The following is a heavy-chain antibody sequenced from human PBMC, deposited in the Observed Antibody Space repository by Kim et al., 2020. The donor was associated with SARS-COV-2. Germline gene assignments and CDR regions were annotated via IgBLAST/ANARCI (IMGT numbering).Heavy chain of an antibody. D-gene: IGHD3-10*01. Sequence: YHPSLKSRVANSVDTSKNPFALKLSSVTPADTAVYYCARHYGSGTHPLDYWGQGTLVTVSS. V-gene: IGHV4-59*08. CDR3: ARHYGSGTHPLDY. J-gene: IGHJ4*02.